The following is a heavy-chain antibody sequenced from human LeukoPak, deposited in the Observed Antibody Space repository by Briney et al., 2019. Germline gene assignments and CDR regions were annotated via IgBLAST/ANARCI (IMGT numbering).Heavy chain of an antibody. CDR1: GGTFSSYA. CDR2: IFPTLGIA. J-gene: IGHJ5*02. CDR3: ARDSGSPNNWFDP. V-gene: IGHV1-69*04. D-gene: IGHD1-26*01. Sequence: SVKVSFKASGGTFSSYAIGWVRQAPGQGLEWMGRIFPTLGIANYAQKFQGRVTITADKSTSTAYMELSSLRSEDTAVYYCARDSGSPNNWFDPWGQGTLVTVSS.